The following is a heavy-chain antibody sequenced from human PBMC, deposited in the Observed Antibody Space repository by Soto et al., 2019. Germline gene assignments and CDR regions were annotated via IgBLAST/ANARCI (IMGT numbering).Heavy chain of an antibody. D-gene: IGHD2-2*01. CDR3: ARDNDVVVPAARGRNWFDP. CDR2: IYYSGST. V-gene: IGHV4-59*01. Sequence: SETLSHTCRVSDGSISSYYWSWIRQPPGKGLEWIGYIYYSGSTNYNPSLKSRVTISVDTSKNQFSLKLSSVTAADTAVYYCARDNDVVVPAARGRNWFDPWGQGTLVTVSS. J-gene: IGHJ5*02. CDR1: DGSISSYY.